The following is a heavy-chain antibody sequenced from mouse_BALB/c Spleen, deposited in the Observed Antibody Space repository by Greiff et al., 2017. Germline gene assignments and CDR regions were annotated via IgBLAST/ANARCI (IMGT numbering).Heavy chain of an antibody. D-gene: IGHD2-1*01. J-gene: IGHJ1*01. Sequence: VQLKQSGPELVKPGASVKMSCKASGYTFTSYVMHWVKQKPGQGLEWIGYINPYNDGTKYNEKFKGKATLTSDKSSSTAYMELSSLTSEDYAVYYCARGIYYGNYRYFDVWGAGTTVTVSS. V-gene: IGHV1-14*01. CDR3: ARGIYYGNYRYFDV. CDR1: GYTFTSYV. CDR2: INPYNDGT.